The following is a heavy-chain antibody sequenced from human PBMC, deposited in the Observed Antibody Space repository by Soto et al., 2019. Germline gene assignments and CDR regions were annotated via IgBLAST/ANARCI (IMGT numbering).Heavy chain of an antibody. V-gene: IGHV5-51*03. D-gene: IGHD4-4*01. J-gene: IGHJ6*03. CDR2: IYPGDSDT. CDR1: GYSFTSYW. Sequence: EVQLVQSGAEVKKPGESLQISCKGSGYSFTSYWIGWVRQMPGKGLEWMGIIYPGDSDTRYSPSFQGQVTISADNSISTAYLQWSSLKASDTAMYYCARGYVTTGDYYYMDVWGKGTTVTVSS. CDR3: ARGYVTTGDYYYMDV.